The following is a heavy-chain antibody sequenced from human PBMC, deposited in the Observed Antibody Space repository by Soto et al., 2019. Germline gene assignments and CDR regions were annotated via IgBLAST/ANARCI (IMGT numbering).Heavy chain of an antibody. CDR1: GGSFSNIY. J-gene: IGHJ5*02. D-gene: IGHD3-9*01. CDR3: ANTGVSAEAPETDWS. V-gene: IGHV4-59*01. CDR2: ISHTGHT. Sequence: QVQLQESGPGMVKPSETLSLTCSVSGGSFSNIYWSWIRQPPGKGLEWIGYISHTGHTNYNPSFRSRVTLSVDTPKSQFSLEMRSVTAADTAVYYCANTGVSAEAPETDWSWGQGTLVTVSS.